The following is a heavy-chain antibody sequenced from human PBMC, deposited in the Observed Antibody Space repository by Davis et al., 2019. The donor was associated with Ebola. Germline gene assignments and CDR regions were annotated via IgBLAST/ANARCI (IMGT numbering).Heavy chain of an antibody. CDR1: GYTFTNYG. D-gene: IGHD1-26*01. Sequence: AASVKVSCKTSGYTFTNYGITWVRQAPGQGLEWMGWINPHNGNTNYAQKLQGRVTMTTDTSTSTAYMELRSLRSDDTAVYYCARGWATSDAFDIWGQGTMVTVSS. CDR2: INPHNGNT. J-gene: IGHJ3*02. V-gene: IGHV1-18*04. CDR3: ARGWATSDAFDI.